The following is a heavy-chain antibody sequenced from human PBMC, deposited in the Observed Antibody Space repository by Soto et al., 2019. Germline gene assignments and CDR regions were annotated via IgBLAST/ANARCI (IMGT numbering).Heavy chain of an antibody. J-gene: IGHJ4*02. CDR3: AKDGKLRYFDWLNMGYYFEY. V-gene: IGHV1-8*01. CDR1: GYTFTSYD. Sequence: GSVNVSCKASGYTFTSYDINWVRQATGQGLEWMGWMNPNSGNTGYAQKFQGRVTMTRNTSISTAYMELSSLRSEDTAVYYCAKDGKLRYFDWLNMGYYFEYWGQGTPVIVSS. D-gene: IGHD3-9*01. CDR2: MNPNSGNT.